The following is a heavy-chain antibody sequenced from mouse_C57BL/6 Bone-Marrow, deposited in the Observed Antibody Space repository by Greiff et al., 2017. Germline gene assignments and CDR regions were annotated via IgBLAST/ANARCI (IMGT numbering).Heavy chain of an antibody. CDR2: IDPSDSYT. Sequence: VQLQQPGAELVMPGASVKLSCTASGYTFTSYWMHWVKQRPGQGLEWIGEIDPSDSYTKYNPKFKGKSTLPIDKSSSTAYMQLSSLTSEDAAVYYCAREGNGVLFDYWGQGTTLTVSS. CDR3: AREGNGVLFDY. J-gene: IGHJ2*01. V-gene: IGHV1-69*01. CDR1: GYTFTSYW.